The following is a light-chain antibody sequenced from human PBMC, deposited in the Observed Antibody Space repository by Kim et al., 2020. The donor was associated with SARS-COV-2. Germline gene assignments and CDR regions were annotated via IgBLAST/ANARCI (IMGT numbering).Light chain of an antibody. CDR2: RDN. J-gene: IGLJ3*02. CDR1: NIGYRN. CDR3: QVWDSSIV. Sequence: SYELTQPLSVSVALGQTARITCGGNNIGYRNVHWYQQKPGQAPVLVIYRDNNRPSGIPERFSGSNSGNTASLTISRAQAGDEADYYCQVWDSSIVFGGGT. V-gene: IGLV3-9*01.